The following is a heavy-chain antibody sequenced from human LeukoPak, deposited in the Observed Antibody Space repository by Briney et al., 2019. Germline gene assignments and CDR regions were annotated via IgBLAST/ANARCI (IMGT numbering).Heavy chain of an antibody. CDR2: MNPNSGNT. CDR3: ARGHGYCSGGSCYSTYYFGY. V-gene: IGHV1-8*01. CDR1: GYTFTSYD. D-gene: IGHD2-15*01. Sequence: ASVKLLYKASGYTFTSYDINWVRQATGQGLEWMGWMNPNSGNTGYAQKFQGRVTMTRNTSISTAYMELSSLRSEDTAVYYCARGHGYCSGGSCYSTYYFGYWGPGALVTVSS. J-gene: IGHJ4*02.